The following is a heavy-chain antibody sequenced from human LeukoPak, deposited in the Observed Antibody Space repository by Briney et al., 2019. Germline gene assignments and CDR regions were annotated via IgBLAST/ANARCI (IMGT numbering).Heavy chain of an antibody. D-gene: IGHD1-26*01. CDR1: GYTFTDYY. CDR3: ARGSYGYD. Sequence: ASVKVSCKASGYTFTDYYLHCVRQAPGQGLEWVGWINPNPNSGGTSYAQKFQGRVTMTRDTSINTAYMELSGLRSDDTAVYFCARGSYGYDWGQGTLVTVSS. CDR2: INPNPNSGGT. J-gene: IGHJ4*02. V-gene: IGHV1-2*02.